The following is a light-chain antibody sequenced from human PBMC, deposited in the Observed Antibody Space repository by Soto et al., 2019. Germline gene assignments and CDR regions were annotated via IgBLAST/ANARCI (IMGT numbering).Light chain of an antibody. CDR1: QSISSW. J-gene: IGKJ1*01. Sequence: GDRVTITCRASQSISSWLAWYKQKPGKASKLLIYAAFSLESGVPSRFSGSGSGTDFTLTISSLQPDDVATYYCQQYNSDSRTFGQGTKVEIK. CDR3: QQYNSDSRT. CDR2: AAF. V-gene: IGKV1-5*01.